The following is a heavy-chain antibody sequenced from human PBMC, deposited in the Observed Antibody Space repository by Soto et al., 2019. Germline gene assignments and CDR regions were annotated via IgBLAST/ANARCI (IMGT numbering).Heavy chain of an antibody. V-gene: IGHV3-74*01. D-gene: IGHD5-18*01. CDR2: IKFDESNT. CDR1: GFTFNIYW. Sequence: EVQVVESGGGLIQPGGSLRLSCVASGFTFNIYWMHWVRQAPGKGLVWVSRIKFDESNTSYADSVKGRFTISRDNAKNTVFLQMNSLRAGDTGVYYCASGIRNYYGVDVWGQGTTVTVSS. CDR3: ASGIRNYYGVDV. J-gene: IGHJ6*02.